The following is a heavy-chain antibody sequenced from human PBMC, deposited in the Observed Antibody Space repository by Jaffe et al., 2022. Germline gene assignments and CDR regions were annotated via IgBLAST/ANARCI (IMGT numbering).Heavy chain of an antibody. CDR1: GFTVSSNY. CDR2: IYSGGST. J-gene: IGHJ3*02. CDR3: AREPSFSSSWYGAFDI. Sequence: EVQLVESGGGLVQPGGSLRLSCAASGFTVSSNYMSWVRQAPGKGLEWVSVIYSGGSTYYADSVKGRFTISRDNSKNTLYLQMNSLRAEDTAVYYCAREPSFSSSWYGAFDIWGQGTMVTVSS. V-gene: IGHV3-66*02. D-gene: IGHD6-13*01.